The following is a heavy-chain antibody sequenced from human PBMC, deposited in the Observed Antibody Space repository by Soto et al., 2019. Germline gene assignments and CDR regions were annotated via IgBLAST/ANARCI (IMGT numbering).Heavy chain of an antibody. J-gene: IGHJ4*02. Sequence: LVKVSCKASGGTFSSYAISWVRQAPGQGLEWMGGIIPIFGTANYAQKFQGRVTITADESTSTAYMELSSLRSEDTAVYYCARLRWFGELSDFDYWGQGTLVTVS. CDR2: IIPIFGTA. CDR3: ARLRWFGELSDFDY. V-gene: IGHV1-69*13. D-gene: IGHD3-10*01. CDR1: GGTFSSYA.